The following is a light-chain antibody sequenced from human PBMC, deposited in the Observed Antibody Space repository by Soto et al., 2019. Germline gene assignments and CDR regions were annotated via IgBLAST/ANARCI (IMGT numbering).Light chain of an antibody. J-gene: IGLJ1*01. V-gene: IGLV2-14*01. CDR3: SSYTSSSTLV. CDR1: SSDVGGYNF. CDR2: DVS. Sequence: QSVLTQPASVSGSPGHSIAISCTGTSSDVGGYNFVSWYQQHPGKAPQLMIYDVSERPSGVSNRFSGSKSGNTASLTISGLQAEDEADYYCSSYTSSSTLVFGTGTKLTVL.